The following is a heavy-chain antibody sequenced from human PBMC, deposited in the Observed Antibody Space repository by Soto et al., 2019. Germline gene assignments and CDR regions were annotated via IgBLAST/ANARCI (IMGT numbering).Heavy chain of an antibody. D-gene: IGHD3-3*01. CDR1: GLSFPNYA. CDR2: IGGSGAYT. Sequence: LLESGGGLVQPGGSLRLSCVASGLSFPNYAMNWVRQAPGKGLEWVSGIGGSGAYTYYADSVKGRFTISRDNSKNTVYLQMNSLRGEDTAVYYCAKGSSITQFLNYYFYHMDVWGKGTTVSVSS. CDR3: AKGSSITQFLNYYFYHMDV. J-gene: IGHJ6*03. V-gene: IGHV3-23*01.